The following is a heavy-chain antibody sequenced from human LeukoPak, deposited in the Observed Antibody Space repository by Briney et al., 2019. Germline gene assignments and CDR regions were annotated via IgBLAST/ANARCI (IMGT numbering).Heavy chain of an antibody. Sequence: PSETLSLTCTVSGGSISSHYWSWIRQPAGKGLEWIGRIYTSGSTNYNPSLKSRVTMSVDTSKNQFSLKLSSVTAADTAVYYCARGGQRGGLVPKYYFDYWGQGTLVTVSS. CDR1: GGSISSHY. J-gene: IGHJ4*02. CDR3: ARGGQRGGLVPKYYFDY. V-gene: IGHV4-4*07. D-gene: IGHD2-8*02. CDR2: IYTSGST.